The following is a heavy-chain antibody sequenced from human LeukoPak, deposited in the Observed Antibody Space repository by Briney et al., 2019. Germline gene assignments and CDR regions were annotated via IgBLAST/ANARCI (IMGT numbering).Heavy chain of an antibody. Sequence: SETLSLTCTVSGGSISSSSYYWGWIRQPPGKGLEWIGTIYYSGSTYYNPSLKSRVTISVDTSKNQFSLKLSSVTAADTAVYYCARGRSWAARPRISEGFDYWGQGTLVTVSS. CDR1: GGSISSSSYY. CDR2: IYYSGST. CDR3: ARGRSWAARPRISEGFDY. J-gene: IGHJ4*02. D-gene: IGHD2/OR15-2a*01. V-gene: IGHV4-39*01.